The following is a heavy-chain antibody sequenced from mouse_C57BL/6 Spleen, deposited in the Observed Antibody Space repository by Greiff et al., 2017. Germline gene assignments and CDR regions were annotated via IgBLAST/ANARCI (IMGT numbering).Heavy chain of an antibody. CDR2: IDPETGGT. CDR1: GYTFTDYE. V-gene: IGHV1-15*01. J-gene: IGHJ1*03. Sequence: QVQLQQSGAELVRPGASVTLSCKASGYTFTDYEMHWVKQTPVHGLELIGAIDPETGGTAYNQKFKGKAILTADKSSSTAYMELRSLTAEDSAVYYCTRGTGWRYFDVWGTGTTVTVSS. CDR3: TRGTGWRYFDV.